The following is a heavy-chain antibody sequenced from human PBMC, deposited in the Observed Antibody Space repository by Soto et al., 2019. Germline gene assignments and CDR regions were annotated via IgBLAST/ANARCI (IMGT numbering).Heavy chain of an antibody. D-gene: IGHD2-2*01. CDR3: AGILVVPAPRTSAFDI. V-gene: IGHV3-21*01. J-gene: IGHJ3*02. Sequence: PGGSLRLSCAASGFTFSSYSMNLVRQAPGKGLEWVSSISSSSSYIYYADSVKGRFTISRDNAKNSLYLQMNSLRAEDTAVYYCAGILVVPAPRTSAFDIWGQGTMVTVSS. CDR2: ISSSSSYI. CDR1: GFTFSSYS.